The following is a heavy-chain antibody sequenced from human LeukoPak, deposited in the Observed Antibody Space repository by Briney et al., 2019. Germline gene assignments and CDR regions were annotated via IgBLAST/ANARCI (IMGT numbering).Heavy chain of an antibody. D-gene: IGHD3-22*01. Sequence: SETLSLTCTVSGGSISSGGYYWSWIRQHPGKGLEWIGYIYYSGSTYYNPSLKSRVTISVDTSKNQFSLKLSSVTAADTAVYYCARDLYDSSAKGHAFDIWGQGTMATVSS. V-gene: IGHV4-31*03. J-gene: IGHJ3*02. CDR1: GGSISSGGYY. CDR2: IYYSGST. CDR3: ARDLYDSSAKGHAFDI.